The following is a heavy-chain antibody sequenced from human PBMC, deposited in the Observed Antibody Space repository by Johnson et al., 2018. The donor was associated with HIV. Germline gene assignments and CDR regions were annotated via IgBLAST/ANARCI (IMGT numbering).Heavy chain of an antibody. Sequence: QLVESGGGFVQPGRSLRLSCAPSGFTIDDDAIHWVRQAPGKGLEWVSGISWNSDTIGYVDSVKGRFTISRDNDKKFLYLQMTSLRAEDTAIYYCVRKGDAFDIWGQGTMATVSS. V-gene: IGHV3-9*01. CDR2: ISWNSDTI. CDR3: VRKGDAFDI. CDR1: GFTIDDDA. J-gene: IGHJ3*02.